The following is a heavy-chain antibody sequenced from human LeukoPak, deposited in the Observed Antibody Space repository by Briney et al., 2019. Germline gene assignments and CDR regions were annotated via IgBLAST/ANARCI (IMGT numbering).Heavy chain of an antibody. J-gene: IGHJ4*02. CDR3: ARADGSSLSQARFDY. Sequence: PGGSLRLSCAASGFTFTTYGVNWVRQAPGKGLEWVSAISGDGTFIYYAESVKGRFTISRDNSISTVYLQMNSLRAEDTAIYYCARADGSSLSQARFDYWGPGTLVTVSS. D-gene: IGHD6-6*01. CDR1: GFTFTTYG. V-gene: IGHV3-23*01. CDR2: ISGDGTFI.